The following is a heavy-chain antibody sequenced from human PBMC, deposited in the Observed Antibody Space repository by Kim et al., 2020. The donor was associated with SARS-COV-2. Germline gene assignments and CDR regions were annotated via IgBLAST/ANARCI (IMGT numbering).Heavy chain of an antibody. J-gene: IGHJ4*02. CDR1: GFTFSEYW. D-gene: IGHD2-15*01. V-gene: IGHV3-74*01. Sequence: GGSLRLSCAASGFTFSEYWMHWVRQAPGKGLVWVSRIIPDGRSTSYADSVKGRFTISRYNAKNTLYLQMNSLRAEDTAVYYCASGLTPGQYWGQGTLVTV. CDR3: ASGLTPGQY. CDR2: IIPDGRST.